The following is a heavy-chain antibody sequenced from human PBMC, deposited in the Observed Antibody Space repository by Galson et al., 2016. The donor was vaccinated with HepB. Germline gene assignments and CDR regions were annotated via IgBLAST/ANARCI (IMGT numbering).Heavy chain of an antibody. CDR3: ARAGTVYGSGFFSDGMDV. J-gene: IGHJ6*02. D-gene: IGHD3-10*01. CDR2: ISAYNGNT. V-gene: IGHV1-18*04. CDR1: GYIYTNHG. Sequence: QSGAEVTKPGASVKVSCKSSGYIYTNHGVSWVRQAPGQGLEWMGWISAYNGNTIYAQKLQGRVTMTTDTSTNTAYMELRSLRSDDTAVYYCARAGTVYGSGFFSDGMDVWGQGTTVTVSS.